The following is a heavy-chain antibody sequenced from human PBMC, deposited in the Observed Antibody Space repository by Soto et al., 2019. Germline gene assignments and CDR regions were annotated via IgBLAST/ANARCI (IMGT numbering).Heavy chain of an antibody. Sequence: QVQLVESGGGVVQPGRSLRLSCAASGFTFSSYAMHWVRQALGKGLEWVAVISYDGSNKYYADSVKGRFTISRDNSKNTLYLQMNSLRAEDTAVYYCASFEWEPDDYWGQGTLVTVSS. V-gene: IGHV3-30-3*01. J-gene: IGHJ4*02. CDR3: ASFEWEPDDY. CDR2: ISYDGSNK. CDR1: GFTFSSYA. D-gene: IGHD1-26*01.